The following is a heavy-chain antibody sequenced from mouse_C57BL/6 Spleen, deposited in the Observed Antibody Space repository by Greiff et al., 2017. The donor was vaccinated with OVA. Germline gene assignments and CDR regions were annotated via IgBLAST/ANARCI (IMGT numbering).Heavy chain of an antibody. Sequence: QVQLQQSGAELVKPGASVKMSCKASGYTFTSYWITWVKQRPGQGLEWIGDIYPGSGSTNYNEKFKSKATLTVDTSSSTAYMQLSSLTSEYSAVYYCAREIPITTVVWGQGTLVTVSA. V-gene: IGHV1-55*01. CDR1: GYTFTSYW. CDR2: IYPGSGST. CDR3: AREIPITTVV. J-gene: IGHJ3*01. D-gene: IGHD1-1*01.